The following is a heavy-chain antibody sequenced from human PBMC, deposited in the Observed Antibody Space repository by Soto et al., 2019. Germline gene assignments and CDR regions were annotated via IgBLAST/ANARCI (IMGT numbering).Heavy chain of an antibody. J-gene: IGHJ6*02. V-gene: IGHV3-48*02. Sequence: EVQLVESGGGLVQPGGSLRLSCAASGFTFSSYSMNWVRQAPGRGLEWVSYISSISTTIYYADSVKGRFTISRDNAKNSLYLQMNSLRDEDTAVYYCARDRTRLPAPGGDYYYYYGMDVWGQGATVTVSS. CDR2: ISSISTTI. D-gene: IGHD6-13*01. CDR1: GFTFSSYS. CDR3: ARDRTRLPAPGGDYYYYYGMDV.